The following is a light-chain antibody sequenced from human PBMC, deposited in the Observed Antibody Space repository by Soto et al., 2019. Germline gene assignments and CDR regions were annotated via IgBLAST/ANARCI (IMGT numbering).Light chain of an antibody. Sequence: QSVLTQPPSVSRAPGQRVTISCTGSSSNIGAGYDVHWYQQLPGTAPKLLIYGNSNRLSGVPDRFSGSKSGTSASLAITGLQAEDEADYYCQSYDSSLSALFGGGTKLTVL. V-gene: IGLV1-40*01. CDR1: SSNIGAGYD. CDR2: GNS. J-gene: IGLJ3*02. CDR3: QSYDSSLSAL.